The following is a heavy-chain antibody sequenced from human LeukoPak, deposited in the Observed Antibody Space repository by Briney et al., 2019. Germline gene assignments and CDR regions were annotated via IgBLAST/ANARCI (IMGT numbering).Heavy chain of an antibody. CDR3: AGGVFGESLES. CDR2: MNPNVGGA. Sequence: GASVKVSCKASGHTFTGYYVYWVRQAPGQGLEWMGWMNPNVGGANFPQKFQGRVTVTSDPAISAAYMELRRLRSDDTAVYYCAGGVFGESLESGAQETLVTVSS. J-gene: IGHJ4*02. CDR1: GHTFTGYY. V-gene: IGHV1-2*02. D-gene: IGHD3-10*02.